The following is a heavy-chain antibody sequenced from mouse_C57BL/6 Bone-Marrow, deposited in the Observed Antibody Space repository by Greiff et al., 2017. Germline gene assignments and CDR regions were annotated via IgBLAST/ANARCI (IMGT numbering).Heavy chain of an antibody. J-gene: IGHJ1*03. CDR1: GYAFTNYL. Sequence: VQLQQSGAELVRPGTSVKVSCKASGYAFTNYLIEWVKQRPGQGLEWIGVINPGSGGTNYNEKFKGKATLTADKSSSTAYMQLSSLTSEDSAVYFCARLRRGSWYFDVWGTGTTVTDSS. CDR3: ARLRRGSWYFDV. CDR2: INPGSGGT. D-gene: IGHD2-4*01. V-gene: IGHV1-54*01.